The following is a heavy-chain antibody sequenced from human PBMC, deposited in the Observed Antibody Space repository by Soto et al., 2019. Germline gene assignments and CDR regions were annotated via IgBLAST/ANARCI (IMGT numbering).Heavy chain of an antibody. J-gene: IGHJ4*02. CDR1: GGSISSYY. Sequence: SETLSLTCTVSGGSISSYYWSWIRQPPGKGLEWIGYIYYSGSTNYNPSLKSRVTISVDTSKNQFSLKLRSVTAADTAVYYCARGTYYYDSSGYLASTFDYWGQGTLVTVYS. CDR2: IYYSGST. V-gene: IGHV4-59*01. D-gene: IGHD3-22*01. CDR3: ARGTYYYDSSGYLASTFDY.